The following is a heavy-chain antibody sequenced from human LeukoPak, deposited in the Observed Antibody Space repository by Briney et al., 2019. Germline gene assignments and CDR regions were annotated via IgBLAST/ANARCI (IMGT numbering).Heavy chain of an antibody. CDR3: ARTKELINWFDP. D-gene: IGHD2-8*01. J-gene: IGHJ5*02. Sequence: PSQTLSLTCTVSGGSISSGGYYWSWIRQHPGKGLEWVGYIYFSGSAYYNPSLKSRITMSVDTSKNQFSLKLSSVTAADTAVYYCARTKELINWFDPWGQGTLVTVSS. CDR2: IYFSGSA. CDR1: GGSISSGGYY. V-gene: IGHV4-31*03.